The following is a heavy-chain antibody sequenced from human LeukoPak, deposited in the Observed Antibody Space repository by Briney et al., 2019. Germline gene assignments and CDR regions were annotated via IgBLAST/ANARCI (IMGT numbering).Heavy chain of an antibody. Sequence: SETLSLTCTVSGYSISSGYYWGWIRQPPGKGLEWIGSIYHSGSTYYNPSLKSRVTISVDTSKNQFSLKLSSVTAADTAAYYCARETSGYDAFDIWGQGTMVTVSS. CDR1: GYSISSGYY. V-gene: IGHV4-38-2*02. J-gene: IGHJ3*02. D-gene: IGHD5-12*01. CDR2: IYHSGST. CDR3: ARETSGYDAFDI.